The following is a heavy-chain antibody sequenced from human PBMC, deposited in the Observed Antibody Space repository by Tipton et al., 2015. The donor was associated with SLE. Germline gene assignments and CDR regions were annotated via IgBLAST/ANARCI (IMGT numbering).Heavy chain of an antibody. CDR2: MNPNSGNT. J-gene: IGHJ6*04. CDR3: ARVPVRTTGGFGSFRMAV. Sequence: QLVQSGAEVKKPGASVKVSCKASGYTFTTYDINWVRQATGQGLEWMGWMNPNSGNTGYAQKLQGRVTMTRNTSMSTAYMELNSLRSKDTALYYGARVPVRTTGGFGSFRMAVWGKGTTVTVSS. D-gene: IGHD5-12*01. V-gene: IGHV1-8*01. CDR1: GYTFTTYD.